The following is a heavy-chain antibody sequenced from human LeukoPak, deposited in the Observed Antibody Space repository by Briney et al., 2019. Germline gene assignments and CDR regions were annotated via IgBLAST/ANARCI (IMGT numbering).Heavy chain of an antibody. J-gene: IGHJ4*02. CDR1: GFTFSSYG. CDR3: AKDPSGDLTATTDY. D-gene: IGHD1-26*01. Sequence: PGRSLRLSCAASGFTFSSYGMHSVRQAPGKGLDRVAVIWYDGSNKYYADSVKGRFTISRDNSKNTLYLQMNSLRAEDTAVYYCAKDPSGDLTATTDYWGQGTLVTVSS. V-gene: IGHV3-33*06. CDR2: IWYDGSNK.